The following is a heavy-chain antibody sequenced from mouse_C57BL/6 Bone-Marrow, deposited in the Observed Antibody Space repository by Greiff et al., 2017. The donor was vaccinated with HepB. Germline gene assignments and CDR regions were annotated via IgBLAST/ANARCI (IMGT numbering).Heavy chain of an antibody. V-gene: IGHV2-5*01. J-gene: IGHJ2*01. CDR3: AKGVYDGYYDYFDY. Sequence: QVQLKESGPGLVQPSQSLSITCTVSGFSLTSYGVHWVRQSPGKGLEWLGVIWRGGSTDYNAAFMSRLSITKDNSKSQVFFKMNSLQADDTAIYYCAKGVYDGYYDYFDYWGQGTTLTVSS. D-gene: IGHD2-3*01. CDR2: IWRGGST. CDR1: GFSLTSYG.